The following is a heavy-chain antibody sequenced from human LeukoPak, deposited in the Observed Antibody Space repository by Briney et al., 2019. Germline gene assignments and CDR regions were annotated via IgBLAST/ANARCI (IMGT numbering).Heavy chain of an antibody. V-gene: IGHV4-39*07. Sequence: PSETLSLTCTVSGGSISSSSYYWGWIRQPPGKGLEWIGSIYYSGSTYYNPSLKSRVTISVDTSKNQFSLKLSSVTAADTAVYYCARGGSSSGSWLDYWGQGTLVTVSS. CDR2: IYYSGST. D-gene: IGHD6-6*01. J-gene: IGHJ4*02. CDR1: GGSISSSSYY. CDR3: ARGGSSSGSWLDY.